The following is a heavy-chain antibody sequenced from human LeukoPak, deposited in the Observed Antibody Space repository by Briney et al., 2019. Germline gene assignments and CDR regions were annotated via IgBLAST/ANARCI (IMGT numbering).Heavy chain of an antibody. CDR1: GGSIGSFH. CDR3: ARDFAVGGTRAFDH. J-gene: IGHJ3*01. CDR2: VFYGGSI. V-gene: IGHV4-59*01. D-gene: IGHD6-19*01. Sequence: SETLSLTCTVSGGSIGSFHWSWIRQSPKKGLEWIGYVFYGGSINYNPSLKSRLTISLDTSKKQFSLRLTSVTAADTAVYFCARDFAVGGTRAFDHWGQGTMVTVYS.